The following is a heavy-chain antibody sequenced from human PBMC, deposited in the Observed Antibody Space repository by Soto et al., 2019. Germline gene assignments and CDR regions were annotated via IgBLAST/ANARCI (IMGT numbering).Heavy chain of an antibody. CDR1: GYTFTSYD. D-gene: IGHD5-18*01. V-gene: IGHV1-8*01. Sequence: ASVKVSCKASGYTFTSYDINWVRQATGQGLEWMGWMNPNSGNTGYAQKFQGRVTMTRNTSISTAYMEPSSLRSEDTAVYYCARMIGYSYGYYYFDYWGQGTLVTVSS. CDR2: MNPNSGNT. J-gene: IGHJ4*02. CDR3: ARMIGYSYGYYYFDY.